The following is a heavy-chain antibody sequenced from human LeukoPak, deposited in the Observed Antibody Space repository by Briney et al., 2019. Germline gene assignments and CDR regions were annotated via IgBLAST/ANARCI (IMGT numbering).Heavy chain of an antibody. CDR1: GGSFSGYY. Sequence: SETLSLTCAVYGGSFSGYYWSWIRQPPGKGLEWIGEINHSGSTNYNPSLKSRVTISVDTSKNQFSLKLSSVTAADTAVYYCASQTYYYNMDVWGKGTTVTVSS. V-gene: IGHV4-34*01. J-gene: IGHJ6*03. CDR3: ASQTYYYNMDV. CDR2: INHSGST.